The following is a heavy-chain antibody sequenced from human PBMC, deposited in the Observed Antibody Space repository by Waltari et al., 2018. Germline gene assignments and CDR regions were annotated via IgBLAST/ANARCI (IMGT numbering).Heavy chain of an antibody. J-gene: IGHJ4*02. V-gene: IGHV3-30*02. CDR3: AKDRGWPNYPDY. Sequence: QVQLVESGGGVVQPGGSLRLSCAAPGFTFSSYGMHWVRQAPGKGLEWVTFIRYDGTNKYYSDSVKGRFTISRDNSKNTLYLQMNSLRPEDTAVYYCAKDRGWPNYPDYWGQGTLVTVSS. CDR2: IRYDGTNK. CDR1: GFTFSSYG. D-gene: IGHD6-19*01.